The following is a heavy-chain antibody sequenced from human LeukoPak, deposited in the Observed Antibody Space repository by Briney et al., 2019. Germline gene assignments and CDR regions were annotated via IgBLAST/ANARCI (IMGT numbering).Heavy chain of an antibody. J-gene: IGHJ4*02. CDR1: GYTFTSYY. V-gene: IGHV1-46*03. CDR3: AREGIAAAGKDY. Sequence: ASVKVSCKASGYTFTSYYMHWVRQAPGQGLEWMGIINPSGGSTSYAQKFQGRVTMTRDTPTSTVYMELSSLRSEDTAVYYCAREGIAAAGKDYWGQGTLVTVSS. CDR2: INPSGGST. D-gene: IGHD6-13*01.